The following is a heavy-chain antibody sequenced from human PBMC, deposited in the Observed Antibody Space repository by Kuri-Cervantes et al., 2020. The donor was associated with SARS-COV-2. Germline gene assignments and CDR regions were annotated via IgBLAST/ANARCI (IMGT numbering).Heavy chain of an antibody. CDR2: VSYDGSNK. Sequence: GGSLRLSCAASGFTFNRFAIQWVRQAPGKGLEWVAVVSYDGSNKYYADSVKGRFTISRDNAKNSLFLQMNSLRADDTAVYYCARGGEDFVQETRNWFEPWGRGTQVTVSS. V-gene: IGHV3-30-3*01. D-gene: IGHD2-8*01. CDR1: GFTFNRFA. J-gene: IGHJ5*02. CDR3: ARGGEDFVQETRNWFEP.